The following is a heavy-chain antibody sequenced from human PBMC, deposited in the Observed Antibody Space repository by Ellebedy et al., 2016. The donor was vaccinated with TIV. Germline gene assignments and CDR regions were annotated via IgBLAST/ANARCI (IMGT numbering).Heavy chain of an antibody. V-gene: IGHV1-69*13. Sequence: AASVKVSCTASGGTFSSYAISWVRQAPGQGLEWMGGIIPIFGPANYAQQFQCRVTITADESTGTAYMELSSLRSEDTAVYYCARGHYDYVWGSYRHLDYWGQGTLVTVSS. CDR1: GGTFSSYA. CDR2: IIPIFGPA. D-gene: IGHD3-16*02. J-gene: IGHJ4*02. CDR3: ARGHYDYVWGSYRHLDY.